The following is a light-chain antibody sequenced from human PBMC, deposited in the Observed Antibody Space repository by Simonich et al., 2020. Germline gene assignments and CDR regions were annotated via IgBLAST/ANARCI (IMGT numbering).Light chain of an antibody. V-gene: IGKV1-5*03. CDR3: QQYNSYPYT. CDR1: QSISSW. J-gene: IGKJ2*01. Sequence: DIQMTQSPSTLSASVGDRVTITCRASQSISSWLAWYQQKPGKAPKLLVYKASSLESGVPSRFSGSGSGTEFTLTISSLQPDYFATYYCQQYNSYPYTFGQGTKLEIK. CDR2: KAS.